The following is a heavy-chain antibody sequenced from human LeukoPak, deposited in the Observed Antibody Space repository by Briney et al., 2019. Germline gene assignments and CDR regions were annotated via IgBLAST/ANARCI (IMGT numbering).Heavy chain of an antibody. Sequence: GGSLRLSCAASGFTFSSYAMHWVRQAPGKGLEWVAVISYGGNNKYYADSVRGRFTISRDNSKNTLYLQMNSLRAEDTAVYYCASQSYARFDPWGQGTLVTVSS. CDR3: ASQSYARFDP. CDR1: GFTFSSYA. V-gene: IGHV3-30*04. CDR2: ISYGGNNK. D-gene: IGHD3-16*01. J-gene: IGHJ5*02.